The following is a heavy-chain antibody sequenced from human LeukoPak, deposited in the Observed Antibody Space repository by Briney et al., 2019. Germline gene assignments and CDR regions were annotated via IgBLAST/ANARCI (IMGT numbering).Heavy chain of an antibody. V-gene: IGHV4-39*01. J-gene: IGHJ4*02. D-gene: IGHD2/OR15-2a*01. CDR3: ARALHFYGRVFDY. Sequence: SETLSLTCTVSGGSISSSSYYWGWIRQPPGKGLEWIGSIYYSGSTYYNPSLKSRVTISVDTSKNQFSLKLSSVTAADTAVYYCARALHFYGRVFDYWGQGTLVTVSS. CDR1: GGSISSSSYY. CDR2: IYYSGST.